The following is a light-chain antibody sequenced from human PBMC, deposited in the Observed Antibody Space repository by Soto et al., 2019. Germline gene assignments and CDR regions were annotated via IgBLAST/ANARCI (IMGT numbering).Light chain of an antibody. CDR2: GAA. CDR3: QQYGSSPGT. J-gene: IGKJ5*01. V-gene: IGKV3-20*01. CDR1: QSVNNNY. Sequence: EIVLTQSPGTLSLSPGERAILSCRASQSVNNNYLAWYQQIPGQAPRLLIHGAAIRATGIPDRFSGSGSGADFTLTISRLEPEDFAVYYCQQYGSSPGTFGQGTRLEIK.